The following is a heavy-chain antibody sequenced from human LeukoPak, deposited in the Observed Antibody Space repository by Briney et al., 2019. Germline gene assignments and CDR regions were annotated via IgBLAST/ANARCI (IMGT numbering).Heavy chain of an antibody. CDR1: GFTFGDYA. Sequence: GGSLRLSCTASGFTFGDYAMSWVRQAPGKGLEWVSAISGSGGSTYYADSVKGRFTISRDNSKNTLYLQMNSLRAEDTAVYYCAPKPYGARPEGDYWGQGTLVTVSS. J-gene: IGHJ4*02. D-gene: IGHD4-17*01. V-gene: IGHV3-23*01. CDR3: APKPYGARPEGDY. CDR2: ISGSGGST.